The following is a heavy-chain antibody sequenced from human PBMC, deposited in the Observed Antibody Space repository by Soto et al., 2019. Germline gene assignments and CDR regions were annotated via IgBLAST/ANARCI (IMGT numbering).Heavy chain of an antibody. CDR3: ARGITMIVVDQFFDY. D-gene: IGHD3-22*01. Sequence: SETLSLTCTVSGGSISSGDYYWSWIRQPPGKGLEWIGYIYYSGSTYYNPSLKSRVTISVDTSKNQFSLKLSSVTAADTAVYYCARGITMIVVDQFFDYWGQGSLVIVSS. CDR2: IYYSGST. J-gene: IGHJ4*02. CDR1: GGSISSGDYY. V-gene: IGHV4-30-4*01.